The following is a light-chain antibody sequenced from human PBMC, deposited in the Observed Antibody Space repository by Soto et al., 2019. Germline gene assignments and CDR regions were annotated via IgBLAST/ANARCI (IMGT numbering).Light chain of an antibody. Sequence: DIQMTQSPSTLSASVGDRVTITCRASQRISSWLAWYQQKPGKAPKLLIYDASGLESGVPSGFSGSGSGTEFTLPISSLQPDDFATYYCQQYTSYFRTFGQGTQVQIK. CDR1: QRISSW. CDR2: DAS. CDR3: QQYTSYFRT. V-gene: IGKV1-5*01. J-gene: IGKJ1*01.